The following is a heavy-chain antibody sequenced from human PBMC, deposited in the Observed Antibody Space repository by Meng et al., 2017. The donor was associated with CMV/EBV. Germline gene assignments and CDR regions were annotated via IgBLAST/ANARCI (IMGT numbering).Heavy chain of an antibody. CDR1: GFTFSSYA. D-gene: IGHD1-26*01. CDR2: ISYDGSNK. V-gene: IGHV3-30*04. J-gene: IGHJ3*02. Sequence: GESLKISCAASGFTFSSYAMHWVRQAPGKALEWVAVISYDGSNKYYADSVKGRFTISRDNSKNTLYLQMNSLRAEDTAVYYCAHIGEDIVGAVDDAFDIWGQGTMVTVSS. CDR3: AHIGEDIVGAVDDAFDI.